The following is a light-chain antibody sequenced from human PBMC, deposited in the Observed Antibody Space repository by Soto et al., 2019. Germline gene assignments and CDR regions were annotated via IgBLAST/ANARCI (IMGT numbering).Light chain of an antibody. CDR3: QQYNRYPYI. CDR1: QSLDDW. V-gene: IGKV1-5*03. CDR2: KAS. Sequence: DIQMTQSPSTLSASVGDRVTITCRASQSLDDWLAWYQQKPGKAPQVLIYKASTLKSGVPSRFSGSGSGTEFTLTISSLQPDDSAPYYCQQYNRYPYIFGQGTKLEIK. J-gene: IGKJ2*01.